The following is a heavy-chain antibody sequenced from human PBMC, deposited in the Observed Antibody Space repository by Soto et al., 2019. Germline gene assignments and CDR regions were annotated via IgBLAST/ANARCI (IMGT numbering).Heavy chain of an antibody. V-gene: IGHV3-15*01. Sequence: KAGGSLRLSCAASGFTFSNAWMSWVRQAPGKGLEWVGRIKSKTDGGTTDYAAPVKGRFTISRDDSKNTLYLQMNSLKTEDTAVYYCTQEYCSSTSCRRHYNWFDPWGQGTLVTVSS. CDR2: IKSKTDGGTT. CDR3: TQEYCSSTSCRRHYNWFDP. D-gene: IGHD2-2*01. CDR1: GFTFSNAW. J-gene: IGHJ5*02.